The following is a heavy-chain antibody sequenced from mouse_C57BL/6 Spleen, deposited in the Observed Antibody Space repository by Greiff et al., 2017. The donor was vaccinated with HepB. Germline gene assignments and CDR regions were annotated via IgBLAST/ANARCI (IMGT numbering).Heavy chain of an antibody. V-gene: IGHV1-5*01. CDR2: IYPGNSDT. Sequence: EVQLQQSGTVLARPGASVKMSCKTSGYTFTSYWMHWVKQRPGQGLEWLGAIYPGNSDTSYNQKFKGKAKLTAVTSASTAYMELSSLTNEDSAVYYWTRSFITTVVAKGYWGQGTTLTVSS. CDR1: GYTFTSYW. CDR3: TRSFITTVVAKGY. D-gene: IGHD1-1*01. J-gene: IGHJ2*01.